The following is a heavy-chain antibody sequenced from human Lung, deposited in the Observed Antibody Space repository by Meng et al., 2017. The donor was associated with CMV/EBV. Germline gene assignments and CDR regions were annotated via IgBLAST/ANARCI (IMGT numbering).Heavy chain of an antibody. CDR3: ARDTGWDLHPYYFDY. CDR1: GFTFSSYE. J-gene: IGHJ4*02. V-gene: IGHV3-48*03. CDR2: ISSSGSTI. D-gene: IGHD3-16*01. Sequence: GSLKISCAASGFTFSSYEMNWVRQAPGKGLEWVSYISSSGSTIHYADSVKGRFTISRDNAKESLYLQMNSLRAEDTAIYYCARDTGWDLHPYYFDYWGPGKLVNGAS.